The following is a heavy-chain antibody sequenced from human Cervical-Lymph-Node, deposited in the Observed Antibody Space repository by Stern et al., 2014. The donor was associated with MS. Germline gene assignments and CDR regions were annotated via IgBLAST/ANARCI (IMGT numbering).Heavy chain of an antibody. Sequence: QVQLQQWGAGLLKPSETLSLTCAVYGGSFSGYFWSWIRQPPGKGLDWIGEINHNGGANYNPSLKSRVTISLDTSENHFSLKLSSVTAADTAVYYCARGRSAPKDWGQGTLVTVSS. D-gene: IGHD6-19*01. CDR3: ARGRSAPKD. CDR2: INHNGGA. CDR1: GGSFSGYF. J-gene: IGHJ4*02. V-gene: IGHV4-34*01.